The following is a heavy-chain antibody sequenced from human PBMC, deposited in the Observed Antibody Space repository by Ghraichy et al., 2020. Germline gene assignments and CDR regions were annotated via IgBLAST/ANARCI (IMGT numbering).Heavy chain of an antibody. CDR1: GGSFSGYY. CDR2: INHSGST. D-gene: IGHD3-3*02. V-gene: IGHV4-34*01. Sequence: LSLTCAVYGGSFSGYYWSWIRQPPGKGLEWIGEINHSGSTNYNPSLKSRVTISVDTSKNQFSLKLSSVTAADTAVYYCARGPISRLYYFDYWGQGTLVTVSS. CDR3: ARGPISRLYYFDY. J-gene: IGHJ4*02.